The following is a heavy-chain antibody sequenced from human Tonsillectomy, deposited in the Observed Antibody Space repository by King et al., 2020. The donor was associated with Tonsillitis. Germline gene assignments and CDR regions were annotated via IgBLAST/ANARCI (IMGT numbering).Heavy chain of an antibody. J-gene: IGHJ4*02. CDR3: ASGGGWVFDY. V-gene: IGHV3-7*01. CDR1: GYTFSSRW. Sequence: VQLVESGGGVVQPGGSLRLSCAASGYTFSSRWMSWVRQAPGKGREWVAIIKQNGSQKLYVDSVKGRLPNSRDNAKNSIYLQMNSLRAEDTAVYYCASGGGWVFDYWGQGTLVTVSS. D-gene: IGHD6-19*01. CDR2: IKQNGSQK.